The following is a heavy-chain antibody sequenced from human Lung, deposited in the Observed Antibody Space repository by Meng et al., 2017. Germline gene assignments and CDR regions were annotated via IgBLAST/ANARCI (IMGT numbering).Heavy chain of an antibody. CDR3: ARYLAGGYGDYFDY. D-gene: IGHD4-17*01. CDR2: IYHSGST. J-gene: IGHJ4*02. Sequence: LQARAPGLVKPSGPLSLPCAVSGGSISSSNWWSWVRQPPGKGLEWIGEIYHSGSTNYNPSLKSRVTISVDKSKNQFSLKLSSVTAADTAVYYCARYLAGGYGDYFDYWGQGTLVTVSS. CDR1: GGSISSSNW. V-gene: IGHV4-4*02.